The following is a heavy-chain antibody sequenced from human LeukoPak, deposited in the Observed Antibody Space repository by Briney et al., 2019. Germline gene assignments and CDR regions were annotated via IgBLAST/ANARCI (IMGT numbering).Heavy chain of an antibody. CDR2: IRSNGDTA. CDR3: AKGQELDDGVFDS. J-gene: IGHJ4*02. Sequence: GGSLRLSCAASGFIVSSIAMTWVRQAPGKGLEWVSTIRSNGDTAYNADSVKGRFTISRDNSKKTLYLQMNSLRVEDTAIYYCAKGQELDDGVFDSWGQGTLVTVSS. V-gene: IGHV3-23*01. CDR1: GFIVSSIA. D-gene: IGHD1-1*01.